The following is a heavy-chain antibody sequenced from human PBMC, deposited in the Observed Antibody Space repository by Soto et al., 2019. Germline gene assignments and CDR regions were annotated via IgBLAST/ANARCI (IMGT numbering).Heavy chain of an antibody. D-gene: IGHD4-17*01. V-gene: IGHV4-34*01. J-gene: IGHJ6*03. CDR3: ARGPPYGRRSGFYCYMDV. CDR1: GGSFSGYY. CDR2: INHSGST. Sequence: SETLSLTCAVYGGSFSGYYWSWIRQPPGKGLEWIGEINHSGSTNYNPSLKSRVTISVDTSKNQFSLKLSSVTAADTAVYYCARGPPYGRRSGFYCYMDVWGKGTTVTFSS.